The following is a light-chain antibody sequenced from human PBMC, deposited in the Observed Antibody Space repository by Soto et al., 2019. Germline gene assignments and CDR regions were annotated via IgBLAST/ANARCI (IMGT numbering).Light chain of an antibody. CDR3: QQACTFPIT. J-gene: IGKJ5*01. CDR2: GAS. Sequence: SQVTQSPSSVAAAVADRVTITCRASQDIAGYLAWYQHKPGRTPELLIHGASHLQSGLPARFSGSGSGTDFTLSINSLQSDDFATYYCQQACTFPITFGQGTRLEIK. V-gene: IGKV1D-12*01. CDR1: QDIAGY.